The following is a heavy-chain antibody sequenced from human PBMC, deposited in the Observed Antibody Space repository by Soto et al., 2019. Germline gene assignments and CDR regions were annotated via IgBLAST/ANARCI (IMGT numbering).Heavy chain of an antibody. J-gene: IGHJ4*02. CDR1: GGSFSDFK. D-gene: IGHD6-6*01. CDR3: AGGPGRRQLGRIGGYFDY. CDR2: INDSGST. Sequence: QVQLQQWGAGLLKPSETLSLTCAVYGGSFSDFKWSWIRQSPGKGLEWIGEINDSGSTNYNPSPQRPVPISGGTSQDQFSLKLSSLTRPDPAVDYWAGGPGRRQLGRIGGYFDYWGQGTLVTVSS. V-gene: IGHV4-34*01.